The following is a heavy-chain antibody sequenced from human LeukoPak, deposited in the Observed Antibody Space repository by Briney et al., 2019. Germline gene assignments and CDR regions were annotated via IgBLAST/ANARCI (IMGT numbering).Heavy chain of an antibody. J-gene: IGHJ4*02. CDR2: INPRNGDT. CDR3: ARGSDSGSYSDFDY. V-gene: IGHV1-2*02. CDR1: GYTFTTYS. Sequence: ASVKVSCKASGYTFTTYSMHWVRQVPGQGLEWMGWINPRNGDTNYARKFQGRVTMTRNTSISTAYMELSSLRSEDTAVYYCARGSDSGSYSDFDYWGQGTLVTVSS. D-gene: IGHD1-26*01.